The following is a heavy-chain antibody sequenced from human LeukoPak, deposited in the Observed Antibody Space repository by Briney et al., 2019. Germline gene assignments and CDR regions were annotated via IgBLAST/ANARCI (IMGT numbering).Heavy chain of an antibody. CDR2: ISAYNGNT. D-gene: IGHD3-22*01. V-gene: IGHV1-18*01. Sequence: ASVKVSCKASGYTFTNYGMSWVRQAPGQGLEWMGWISAYNGNTQYAQKLQGRVTMTTDTSTSTAYMELRSLRSDDTAVYYCARDINYYYDSSGYYDYFDYWGQGTLVTVSS. CDR1: GYTFTNYG. J-gene: IGHJ4*02. CDR3: ARDINYYYDSSGYYDYFDY.